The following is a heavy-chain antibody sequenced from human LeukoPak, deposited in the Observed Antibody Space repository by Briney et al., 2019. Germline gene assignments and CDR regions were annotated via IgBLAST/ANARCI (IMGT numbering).Heavy chain of an antibody. CDR1: GFIVSSNY. V-gene: IGHV3-53*01. D-gene: IGHD5-24*01. CDR2: IYTDGST. CDR3: ARDPHGYNSYFDY. Sequence: PGGSLRLSCAASGFIVSSNYMNWVRQAPGKGLEWVSVIYTDGSTYYADSVKGRFTISRDISRNTVNLQMNSLRAGDTAVYYCARDPHGYNSYFDYWGQGTLVTVSS. J-gene: IGHJ4*02.